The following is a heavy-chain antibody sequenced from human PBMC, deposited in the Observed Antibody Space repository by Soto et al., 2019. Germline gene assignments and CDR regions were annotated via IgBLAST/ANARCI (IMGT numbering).Heavy chain of an antibody. CDR2: INAGNGNT. Sequence: ASVKVSCKASGYTFTSYAMHWVRQAPGQRLEWMGWINAGNGNTKYPQKFQGRVTITRDTSASTAYMELSSLRSEDTAVYYCASNYYDSSGYPFYAFDIWGQGTMVTVSS. V-gene: IGHV1-3*01. J-gene: IGHJ3*02. CDR3: ASNYYDSSGYPFYAFDI. CDR1: GYTFTSYA. D-gene: IGHD3-22*01.